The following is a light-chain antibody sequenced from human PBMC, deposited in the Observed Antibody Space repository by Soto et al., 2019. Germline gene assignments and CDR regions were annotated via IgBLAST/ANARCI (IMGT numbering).Light chain of an antibody. Sequence: DSVLSQSPESLAVSLGERATITCNSSQSLLYTSYNKYYLAWYQQKXGQPPKXXIYWASTRASGVPDRFSGSGSGTDFTLTISSLQADDVAMYYCQQYITSTLSFGPGTKVDIK. J-gene: IGKJ3*01. CDR1: QSLLYTSYNKYY. CDR2: WAS. CDR3: QQYITSTLS. V-gene: IGKV4-1*01.